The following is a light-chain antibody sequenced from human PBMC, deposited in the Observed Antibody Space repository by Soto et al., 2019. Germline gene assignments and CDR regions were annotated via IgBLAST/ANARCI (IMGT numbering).Light chain of an antibody. CDR3: GSYTTANTSV. CDR2: EVS. CDR1: SSDIGDSNY. Sequence: QSVLTQPASVSGSPGQSITISCTGTSSDIGDSNYVSWYQQYPGKAPKLLIYEVSNRPSGISGRFSGSKSASTASLTISGLEVDDEADYFCGSYTTANTSVFGMGTKVTVL. V-gene: IGLV2-14*01. J-gene: IGLJ1*01.